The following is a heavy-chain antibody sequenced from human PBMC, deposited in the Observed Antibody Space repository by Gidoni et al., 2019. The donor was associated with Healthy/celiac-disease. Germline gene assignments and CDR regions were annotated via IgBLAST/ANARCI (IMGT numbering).Heavy chain of an antibody. CDR3: ARSPTHRWFDP. CDR1: GGSVSSGSYY. Sequence: QVQLQESGPGLVKPSETLPLTCTVSGGSVSSGSYYWSWIRQPPGKGLEWIGYIYYSGSTNYNPSLKSRVTISVDTSKNQFSLKLSSVTAADTAVYYCARSPTHRWFDPWGQGTLVTVSS. V-gene: IGHV4-61*01. J-gene: IGHJ5*02. CDR2: IYYSGST.